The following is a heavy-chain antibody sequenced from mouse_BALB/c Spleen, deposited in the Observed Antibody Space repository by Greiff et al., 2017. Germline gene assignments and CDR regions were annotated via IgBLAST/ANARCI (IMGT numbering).Heavy chain of an antibody. D-gene: IGHD1-1*01. V-gene: IGHV1-82*01. Sequence: QVQLQQSGPELVKPGASVKISCKASGYAFSSSWMNWVKQRPGQGLEWIGRIYPGDGDTNYNGKFKGKATLTADKSSSTAYMQLSSLTSVDSAVYFCARGDYGSSYYFDYWGQGTTLTVSS. CDR1: GYAFSSSW. CDR3: ARGDYGSSYYFDY. CDR2: IYPGDGDT. J-gene: IGHJ2*01.